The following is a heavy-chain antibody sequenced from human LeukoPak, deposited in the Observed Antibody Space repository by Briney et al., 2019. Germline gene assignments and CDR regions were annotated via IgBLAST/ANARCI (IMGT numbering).Heavy chain of an antibody. CDR1: GTTFSNYE. V-gene: IGHV3-48*03. CDR3: AREGYGGNNAFDI. J-gene: IGHJ3*02. CDR2: SSNSGTTM. Sequence: PGGSLRLSCAASGTTFSNYEMNWIRQAPGKGLEWVSYSSNSGTTMYYADSVQGRFTISRDNAKNSLYLQMNSLRAEDTAVYYCAREGYGGNNAFDIWGQGTVVTVSS. D-gene: IGHD4-23*01.